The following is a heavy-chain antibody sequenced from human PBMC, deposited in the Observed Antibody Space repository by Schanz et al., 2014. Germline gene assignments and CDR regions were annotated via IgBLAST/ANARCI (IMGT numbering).Heavy chain of an antibody. CDR2: ISGSGGST. Sequence: EAQLLESGGGLVQPGGSLRLSCAASGFTFSSYAMSWVRQAPGKGLEWVSAISGSGGSTYYADSVKARFTISRDNSKNSVSLQMDSLRPEDTAVYFCAKDLHSNSGNYYSYYFDSWGPGALVTVSS. CDR1: GFTFSSYA. D-gene: IGHD3-10*01. V-gene: IGHV3-23*01. CDR3: AKDLHSNSGNYYSYYFDS. J-gene: IGHJ4*02.